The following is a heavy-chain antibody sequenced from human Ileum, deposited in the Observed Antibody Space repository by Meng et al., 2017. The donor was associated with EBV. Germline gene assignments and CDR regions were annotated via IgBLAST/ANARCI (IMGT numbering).Heavy chain of an antibody. J-gene: IGHJ4*02. CDR3: ARRPTGIDY. Sequence: QVQLQQWGGGLLKPSETLSLTCAGNGGSLSGAYWNWIRQPPGKGLEWIGEIIHGGSPSYNPSLKSRVTISIDTSKNQLSLMLSSVTAADTAVYYCARRPTGIDYWGQGTLVTVSS. D-gene: IGHD2-8*02. CDR1: GGSLSGAY. V-gene: IGHV4-34*12. CDR2: IIHGGSP.